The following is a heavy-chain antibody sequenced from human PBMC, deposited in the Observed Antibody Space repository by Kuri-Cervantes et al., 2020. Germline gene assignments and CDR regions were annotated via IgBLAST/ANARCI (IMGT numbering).Heavy chain of an antibody. D-gene: IGHD1-14*01. Sequence: GGSLRLSCAASGFTFSSYWMHWVRQVPGKGLVWVSRINEDGSVTNYADSVKGRFTMSRDNAKNTVSLQMNSLRAEDTAIYYCVRNRVHGESVWFDPWGQGTPVTVSS. CDR1: GFTFSSYW. CDR2: INEDGSVT. V-gene: IGHV3-74*01. CDR3: VRNRVHGESVWFDP. J-gene: IGHJ5*02.